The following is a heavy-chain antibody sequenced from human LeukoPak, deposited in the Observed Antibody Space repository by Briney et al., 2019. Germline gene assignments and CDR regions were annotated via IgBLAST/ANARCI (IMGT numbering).Heavy chain of an antibody. CDR1: GYTFTGYY. CDR2: MNPNSGNT. V-gene: IGHV1-8*02. J-gene: IGHJ6*02. CDR3: ASNGMDV. Sequence: ASVKVSCKASGYTFTGYYMHWVRQAPGQGLEWMGWMNPNSGNTGYAQKFQGRVTMTRNTSISTAYMELSSLRSEDTAVYYCASNGMDVWGQGTTVTVSS.